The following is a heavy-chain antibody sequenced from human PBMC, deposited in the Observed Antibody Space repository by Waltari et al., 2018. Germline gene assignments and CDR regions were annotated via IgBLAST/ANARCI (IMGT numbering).Heavy chain of an antibody. CDR2: IIPILGIA. J-gene: IGHJ4*02. CDR3: ASPSIVGAPFDY. V-gene: IGHV1-69*01. Sequence: QVQLVQSGAEVKKPGSSVKVSCKASGGTISSYAISWVRQAPGQGLEWMGGIIPILGIANYAQKFQGRVTITADESTSTAYMELSSLRSEDTAVYYCASPSIVGAPFDYWGQGTLVTVSS. D-gene: IGHD1-26*01. CDR1: GGTISSYA.